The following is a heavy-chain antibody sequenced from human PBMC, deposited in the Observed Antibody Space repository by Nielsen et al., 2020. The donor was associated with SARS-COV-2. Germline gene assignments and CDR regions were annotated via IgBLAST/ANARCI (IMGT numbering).Heavy chain of an antibody. Sequence: WIRQPPGKGLEWIGYIYYSGSTNYNPSLKSRVTISVDTSKNQFSLKLSSVTAADTAVYYCARGVVVVPAATYYYYYYMDVWGKGTTVTVSS. D-gene: IGHD2-2*01. CDR3: ARGVVVVPAATYYYYYYMDV. J-gene: IGHJ6*03. CDR2: IYYSGST. V-gene: IGHV4-59*12.